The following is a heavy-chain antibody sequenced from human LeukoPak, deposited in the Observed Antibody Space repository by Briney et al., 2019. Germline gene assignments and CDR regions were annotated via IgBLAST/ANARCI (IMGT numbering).Heavy chain of an antibody. CDR1: GLSVSDNY. J-gene: IGHJ5*02. D-gene: IGHD1-26*01. CDR2: LYSGGNT. Sequence: PGGSLRLSCAASGLSVSDNYMSWVRQAPGKGLEWVSILYSGGNTYYTDSVKGRFTISRDTSKNTLYLQMNSLRADDTAVYYCVRTQPRSRLLDRWGQGTLVTVSS. CDR3: VRTQPRSRLLDR. V-gene: IGHV3-53*01.